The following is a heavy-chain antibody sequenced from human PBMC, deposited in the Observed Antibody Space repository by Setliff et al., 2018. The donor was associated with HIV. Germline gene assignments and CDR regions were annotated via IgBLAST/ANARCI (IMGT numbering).Heavy chain of an antibody. CDR1: GYSFTSYW. CDR3: ARHDGIAAPGTTVPFDY. J-gene: IGHJ4*02. V-gene: IGHV5-51*01. CDR2: IYPGDSDT. Sequence: PGESLKISCKGSGYSFTSYWIAWVRQMPGKGLEWMGIIYPGDSDTRYSPSFQGQVTISADKSISTAYLQWSSLKASDSAMYYCARHDGIAAPGTTVPFDYWGQGTQVTSPQ. D-gene: IGHD6-13*01.